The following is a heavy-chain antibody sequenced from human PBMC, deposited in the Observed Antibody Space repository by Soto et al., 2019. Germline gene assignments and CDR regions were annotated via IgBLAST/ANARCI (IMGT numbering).Heavy chain of an antibody. J-gene: IGHJ6*02. CDR3: ARGRCSSTSCYPNYYYYYGMDV. Sequence: GESLKISCKGSGYSFTSYWIGWVRQMPGKGLEWMGIIYPGDSDTRYSPSFQGQVTISADKSISTAYLRWSSLKASDTAMYYCARGRCSSTSCYPNYYYYYGMDVWGQGTTVTVSS. CDR1: GYSFTSYW. D-gene: IGHD2-2*01. CDR2: IYPGDSDT. V-gene: IGHV5-51*01.